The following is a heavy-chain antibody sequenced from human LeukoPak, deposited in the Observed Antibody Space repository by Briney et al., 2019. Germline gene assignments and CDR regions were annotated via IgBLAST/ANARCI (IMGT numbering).Heavy chain of an antibody. Sequence: VKVSCKASGGTFSSYAISWVRQAPGQGLEWMGGIIPIFGTANYAQKFQGRVTITADESTSTAYMELSSLRSEDTAVYYCASVTTSDYGGNSVEAFDIWGQGTMVTVSS. CDR2: IIPIFGTA. D-gene: IGHD4-23*01. CDR1: GGTFSSYA. J-gene: IGHJ3*02. V-gene: IGHV1-69*13. CDR3: ASVTTSDYGGNSVEAFDI.